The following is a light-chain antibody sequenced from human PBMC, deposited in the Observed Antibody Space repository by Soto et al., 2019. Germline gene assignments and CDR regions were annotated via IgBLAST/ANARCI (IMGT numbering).Light chain of an antibody. CDR2: GAS. J-gene: IGKJ3*01. CDR1: QSVSSS. CDR3: QQNNNWPPFT. V-gene: IGKV3-15*01. Sequence: EIVMTQSPATLSVSPGERVTLSCRASQSVSSSLAWYQQKPGQAPRLLIYGASTKATGIPARFSGSGSGTEFTLTISSLQSEDFAVYYCQQNNNWPPFTFGPGTKVDIK.